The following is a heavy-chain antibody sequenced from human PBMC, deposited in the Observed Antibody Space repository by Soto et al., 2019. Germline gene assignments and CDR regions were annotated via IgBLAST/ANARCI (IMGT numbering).Heavy chain of an antibody. CDR1: GFTFSRDA. CDR2: ISGDGEST. CDR3: AKLRWGSDNWFDP. J-gene: IGHJ5*02. Sequence: GGSLRLSCAASGFTFSRDAMSWVRQSPWKGLEWVSAISGDGESTYYADSVKGRFTISRDNSKNTLYLQMNSLRAEDTAVYYCAKLRWGSDNWFDPWGQGTLVTVSS. D-gene: IGHD3-10*01. V-gene: IGHV3-23*01.